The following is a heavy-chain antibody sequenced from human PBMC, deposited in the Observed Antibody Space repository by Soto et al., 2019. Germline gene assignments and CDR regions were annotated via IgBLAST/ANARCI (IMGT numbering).Heavy chain of an antibody. Sequence: SETLSLTCAVSGGSISSGGFFWSWIRQPPGKGLEWIGYIYHSGSTYYNPSLKSRVTISVDRSKNQFSLKLSSVTAADTAVYYCARVPGPWGQGTLVTVSS. CDR3: ARVPGP. CDR2: IYHSGST. V-gene: IGHV4-30-2*01. CDR1: GGSISSGGFF. J-gene: IGHJ5*02.